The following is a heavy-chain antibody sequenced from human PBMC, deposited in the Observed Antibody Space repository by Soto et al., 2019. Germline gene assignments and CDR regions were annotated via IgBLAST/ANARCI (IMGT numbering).Heavy chain of an antibody. CDR3: ARHEGGTTYDY. CDR2: ISSTGST. J-gene: IGHJ4*02. CDR1: DGSINGYI. D-gene: IGHD1-1*01. Sequence: SETLSLPCTVSDGSINGYIWSWIRKTPGKGLEWIGYISSTGSTDYYPSLKSRVTISVDTSKNQFYLNLFSMTAADTAIYYCARHEGGTTYDYWGPGTLVTVSS. V-gene: IGHV4-59*08.